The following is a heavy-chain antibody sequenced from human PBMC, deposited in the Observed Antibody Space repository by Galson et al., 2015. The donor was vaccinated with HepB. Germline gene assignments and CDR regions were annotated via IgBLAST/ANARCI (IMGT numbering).Heavy chain of an antibody. CDR3: TTDVYYSTYWSWLDP. J-gene: IGHJ5*02. D-gene: IGHD2-8*02. CDR1: RFPFNKAW. V-gene: IGHV3-15*01. CDR2: IKSKTDGETT. Sequence: SLRLSCAASRFPFNKAWMTWVRQAPGMGLEWVGRIKSKTDGETTDYAAPVKGRFTISRDDSKNRLYLQMNSLKTEDTAVYYCTTDVYYSTYWSWLDPWGQGTLVTVSS.